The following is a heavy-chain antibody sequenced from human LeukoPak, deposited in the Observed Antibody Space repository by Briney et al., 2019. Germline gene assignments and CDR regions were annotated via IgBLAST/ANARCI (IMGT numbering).Heavy chain of an antibody. Sequence: NPSETLSLTCAVYGGSFSGYYWSWIRQPPGKGLEWIGEINHSGSTNYNPSLKSRVTISVDTSKNQFSLKLSSVTAADTAVYYCARDRGPKSYYDFWSGHTGCAFDIWGQGTMVTVSS. V-gene: IGHV4-34*01. J-gene: IGHJ3*02. CDR1: GGSFSGYY. D-gene: IGHD3-3*01. CDR3: ARDRGPKSYYDFWSGHTGCAFDI. CDR2: INHSGST.